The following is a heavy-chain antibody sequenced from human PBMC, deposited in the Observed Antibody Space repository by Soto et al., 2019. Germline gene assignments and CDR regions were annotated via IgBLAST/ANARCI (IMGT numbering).Heavy chain of an antibody. Sequence: ASVKGSCKTSAYAFTSYYMHLVRQAPGQGLEWMGIINPSGGSTSYSQKFHARVTMTRDTSTSTVYMELSSLRSEDTAVYYCARADGKGHLDYWGQGTMVTVSS. CDR2: INPSGGST. CDR3: ARADGKGHLDY. V-gene: IGHV1-46*01. J-gene: IGHJ4*02. CDR1: AYAFTSYY.